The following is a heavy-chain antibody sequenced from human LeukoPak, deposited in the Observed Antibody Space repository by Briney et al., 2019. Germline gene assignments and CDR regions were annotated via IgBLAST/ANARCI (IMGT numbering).Heavy chain of an antibody. CDR2: ISGSGSTG. CDR1: GFTFSSYE. Sequence: PGGSLRLSCAASGFTFSSYEINWVRQAPGKGLVWVSSISGSGSTGNYADSVTGRFTISRDNAKDSLFLQMNSLRGEDTAVYYCARGGRGYGMDVWGQGTTVTVSS. V-gene: IGHV3-48*03. J-gene: IGHJ6*02. CDR3: ARGGRGYGMDV.